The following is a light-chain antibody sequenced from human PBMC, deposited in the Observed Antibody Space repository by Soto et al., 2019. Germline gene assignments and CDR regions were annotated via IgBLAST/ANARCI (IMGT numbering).Light chain of an antibody. V-gene: IGKV3-15*01. Sequence: EIVMTQSPATLSVSPGERATLSCRASQSVSSNLAWYQQKPGQAPRLLIYGASTRATGFPARFSGSGSGTEFTLTISNLQSEDFAVYYCQQYNNWPRTFGQGTKVEIK. CDR1: QSVSSN. CDR3: QQYNNWPRT. CDR2: GAS. J-gene: IGKJ1*01.